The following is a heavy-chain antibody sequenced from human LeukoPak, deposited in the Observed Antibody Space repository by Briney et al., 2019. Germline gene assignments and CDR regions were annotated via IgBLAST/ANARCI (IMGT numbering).Heavy chain of an antibody. J-gene: IGHJ5*01. V-gene: IGHV3-23*01. CDR3: AKGTLEHCSGASCYPLDS. Sequence: GGSLRLSCAASGFTFSNYAMNWVRQAPGKGLEWVSLISGSTGSTYYADSVKGRFSISRDNSKNTLYLQMNSLRAEDSAIYYCAKGTLEHCSGASCYPLDSWGQGTLVTVSS. CDR1: GFTFSNYA. CDR2: ISGSTGST. D-gene: IGHD2-15*01.